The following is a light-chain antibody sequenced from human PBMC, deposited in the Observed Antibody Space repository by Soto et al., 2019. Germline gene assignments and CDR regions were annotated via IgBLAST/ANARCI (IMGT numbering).Light chain of an antibody. J-gene: IGLJ2*01. CDR2: GNS. Sequence: QSVLTQPPSVSGAPGQRVTISFTGSSSNIGAGYDVHWYQQLPGTAPNLLISGNSNRPSGVPDRFSGSKSGTSASLAITGLQAEDEADYYCQSYDSSLSGRGYVGFGGGTKLTVL. CDR1: SSNIGAGYD. V-gene: IGLV1-40*01. CDR3: QSYDSSLSGRGYVG.